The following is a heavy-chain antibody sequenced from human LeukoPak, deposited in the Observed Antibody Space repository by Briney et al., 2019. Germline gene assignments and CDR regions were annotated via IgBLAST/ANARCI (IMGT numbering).Heavy chain of an antibody. J-gene: IGHJ5*02. CDR1: GGSISSGSYY. CDR3: ARESCYYYDSSGYYYREDGWFDP. V-gene: IGHV4-61*02. Sequence: PSQTLSLTCTVSGGSISSGSYYWSWIRQPAGKGLEWIGRIYTSGSTNYNPSLKSRVTISVDTSKNQFSLKLSSVTAADTAVYYCARESCYYYDSSGYYYREDGWFDPWGQGTLVTVSS. CDR2: IYTSGST. D-gene: IGHD3-22*01.